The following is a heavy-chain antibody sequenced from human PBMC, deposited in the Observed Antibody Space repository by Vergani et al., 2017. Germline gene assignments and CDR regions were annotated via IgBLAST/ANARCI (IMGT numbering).Heavy chain of an antibody. CDR1: GGTFSSYA. CDR2: FIPIFGTA. CDR3: AREGCSSTSCYLNYYYYGMDV. V-gene: IGHV1-69*06. J-gene: IGHJ6*02. D-gene: IGHD2-2*01. Sequence: QVQLVQSGAEVKKPGSSVKVSCKASGGTFSSYAISWVRQAPGQGLEWMGGFIPIFGTANYAQKFQGRVTVTADKSTSTAYMELGSLRSEDTAVYYWAREGCSSTSCYLNYYYYGMDVWGQGTTVTVSS.